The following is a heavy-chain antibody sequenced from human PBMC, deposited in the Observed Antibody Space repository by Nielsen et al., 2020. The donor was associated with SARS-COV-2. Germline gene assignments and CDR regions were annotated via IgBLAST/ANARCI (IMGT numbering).Heavy chain of an antibody. V-gene: IGHV3-66*01. CDR1: GFVVSSNY. CDR3: ARALFSAAGTLGY. D-gene: IGHD6-13*01. CDR2: IYSGGST. J-gene: IGHJ4*01. Sequence: GVLRLSCAASGFVVSSNYLTWVRQAPGKGLEWVSVIYSGGSTYYADSVKGRFTISRDNSKNTLYLQMNSLRAEDTAVYFCARALFSAAGTLGYWGHGTLVTVSA.